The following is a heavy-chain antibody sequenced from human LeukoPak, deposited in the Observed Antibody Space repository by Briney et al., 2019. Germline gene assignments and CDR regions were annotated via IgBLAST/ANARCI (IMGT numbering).Heavy chain of an antibody. J-gene: IGHJ5*02. D-gene: IGHD2-2*01. V-gene: IGHV4-61*02. CDR2: IYTRGST. CDR3: ARDLYCSSTSCPSNNWFDP. Sequence: SQTLSLTCTVSGGSISSGSYYWSWIRQPAGKGLDWIGRIYTRGSTNYNPSLKSRVTISVDTSKNQFSLNLSSVTAADTAVYYCARDLYCSSTSCPSNNWFDPWGQGTLVTVSS. CDR1: GGSISSGSYY.